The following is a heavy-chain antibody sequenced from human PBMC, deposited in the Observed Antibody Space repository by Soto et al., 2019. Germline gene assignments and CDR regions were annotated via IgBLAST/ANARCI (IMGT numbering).Heavy chain of an antibody. J-gene: IGHJ6*02. Sequence: GGSLRLSCAASGFTFSDYYMSWIRQAPGKGLEWVSYISSSGSTIYYADSVKGRFTISRDNAKNSLYLQMNSLRAEDTAVYYCARDDCSSTSCYYFYCGMDVWGQGTTVTVSS. CDR2: ISSSGSTI. V-gene: IGHV3-11*01. CDR1: GFTFSDYY. D-gene: IGHD2-2*01. CDR3: ARDDCSSTSCYYFYCGMDV.